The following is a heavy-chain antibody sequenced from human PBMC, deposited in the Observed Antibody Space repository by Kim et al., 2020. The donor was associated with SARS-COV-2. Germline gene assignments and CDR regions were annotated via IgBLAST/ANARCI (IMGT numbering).Heavy chain of an antibody. CDR2: ISGSGGST. D-gene: IGHD3-3*01. V-gene: IGHV3-23*01. CDR3: AKDRGLYDFWSGCFDY. CDR1: GFTFSSYA. J-gene: IGHJ4*02. Sequence: GGSLRLSCEASGFTFSSYAMSWVRQAPGKGLEWVSAISGSGGSTYYADAVKGRFTISRDNSKNTLYLQMNSLRAEDTAVYYCAKDRGLYDFWSGCFDYWGQGTLVTVSS.